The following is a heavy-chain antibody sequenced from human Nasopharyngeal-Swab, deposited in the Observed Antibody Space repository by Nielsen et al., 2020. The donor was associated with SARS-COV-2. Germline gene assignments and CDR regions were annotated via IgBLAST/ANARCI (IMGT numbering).Heavy chain of an antibody. CDR2: IYTSGST. CDR3: AREERWYSSGWFDY. CDR1: GGSISSYY. V-gene: IGHV4-4*07. D-gene: IGHD6-19*01. Sequence: SETLSLTCTVSGGSISSYYWSWIRQPAGKGLEWIGRIYTSGSTNYNPSLKSRVTISVDTSKNQFSLKLSSVTAADTAVYYCAREERWYSSGWFDYWGQGTLVTVSS. J-gene: IGHJ4*02.